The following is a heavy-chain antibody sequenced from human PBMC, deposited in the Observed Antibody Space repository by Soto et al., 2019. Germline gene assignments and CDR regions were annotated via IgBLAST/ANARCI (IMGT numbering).Heavy chain of an antibody. CDR3: AKDWDEQLVLVDWFDP. J-gene: IGHJ5*02. CDR2: ISSSSSYI. D-gene: IGHD6-6*01. CDR1: GFTFSSYS. V-gene: IGHV3-21*04. Sequence: GGSLRLSCAASGFTFSSYSMNWVRQAPGKGLEWVSSISSSSSYIYYADSVKGRFTISRDNSKNTLYLQMNSLRAEDTAVYYCAKDWDEQLVLVDWFDPWGQGTLVTVSS.